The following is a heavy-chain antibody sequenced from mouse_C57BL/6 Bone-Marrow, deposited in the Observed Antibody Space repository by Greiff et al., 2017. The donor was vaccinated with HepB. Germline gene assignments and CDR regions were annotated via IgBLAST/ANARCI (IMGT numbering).Heavy chain of an antibody. CDR1: GFTFSDYG. Sequence: DVMLVESGGGLVQPGGSLKLSCAASGFTFSDYGMAWVRQAPRKGPEWVAFISNLAYSIYYADTVTGRVTISRANAKNTLDLEMSSLRSEDTAMYYCARRSYGYAMDYWGQGTSVTVSS. CDR2: ISNLAYSI. V-gene: IGHV5-15*04. CDR3: ARRSYGYAMDY. J-gene: IGHJ4*01. D-gene: IGHD1-1*01.